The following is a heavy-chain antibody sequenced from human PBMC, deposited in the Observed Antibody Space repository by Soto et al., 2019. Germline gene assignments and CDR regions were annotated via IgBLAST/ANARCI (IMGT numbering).Heavy chain of an antibody. Sequence: PGGSLRLSCAASGFTFSSYWMSWVRQAPGKGLEWVANIKQDGSEKYYVDSVKGRFTISRDNAKNSLYLQMNSLRAEDTAVYYCARDQYCSGGSCYSRKAPAGHWGQGTLVTVSS. CDR2: IKQDGSEK. CDR3: ARDQYCSGGSCYSRKAPAGH. CDR1: GFTFSSYW. V-gene: IGHV3-7*03. J-gene: IGHJ4*02. D-gene: IGHD2-15*01.